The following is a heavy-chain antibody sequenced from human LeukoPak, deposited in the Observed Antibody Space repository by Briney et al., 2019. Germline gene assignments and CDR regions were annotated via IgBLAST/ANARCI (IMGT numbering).Heavy chain of an antibody. CDR2: ISGRGGST. D-gene: IGHD6-19*01. J-gene: IGHJ4*02. V-gene: IGHV3-23*01. Sequence: GGSLRLSCAASGFTFSSYAMSWVRQAPGKGLEWVSAISGRGGSTYYADSVKGRFTISRDNSKNTLYLQMNSLRAEDTAVYYCAKVTRYSSGWYYFDYWGQGTLVTVSS. CDR1: GFTFSSYA. CDR3: AKVTRYSSGWYYFDY.